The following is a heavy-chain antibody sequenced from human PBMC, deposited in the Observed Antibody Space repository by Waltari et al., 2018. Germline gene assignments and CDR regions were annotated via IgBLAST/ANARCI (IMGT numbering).Heavy chain of an antibody. D-gene: IGHD6-6*01. V-gene: IGHV4-31*01. CDR3: ARTTAAPCYMDV. CDR1: GGSISSGGYY. Sequence: QVQLQESGPGLVKPSQTLSLTCTVSGGSISSGGYYWSWIRQHPGKGLEWMGYIYYSGSTYYNPSLKSLVTISVDTSKNQFSLKLSSVTAADTAVYYCARTTAAPCYMDVWGKGTTVTVSS. CDR2: IYYSGST. J-gene: IGHJ6*03.